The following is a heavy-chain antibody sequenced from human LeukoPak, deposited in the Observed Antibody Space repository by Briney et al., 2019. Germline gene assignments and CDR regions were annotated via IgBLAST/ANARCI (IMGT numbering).Heavy chain of an antibody. CDR2: IYXXGXT. CDR1: GGSISSGGYY. Sequence: SETLSLTCTVSGGSISSGGYYWSWIRQXXXKGPEWIGYIYXXGXTYYNPSLKSRVTISVDTSKNQFSLKLSSVTAADTAVYYCARALGYCSSTSCYTREYWYFDLWGRGTLITVSS. V-gene: IGHV4-31*03. CDR3: ARALGYCSSTSCYTREYWYFDL. D-gene: IGHD2-2*02. J-gene: IGHJ2*01.